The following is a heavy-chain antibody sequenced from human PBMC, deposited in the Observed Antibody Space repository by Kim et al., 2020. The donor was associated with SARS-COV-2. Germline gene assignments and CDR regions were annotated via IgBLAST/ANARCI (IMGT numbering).Heavy chain of an antibody. CDR3: ARDRVAQQAGMDV. J-gene: IGHJ6*02. V-gene: IGHV4-59*13. CDR1: GGSISSYY. Sequence: SETLSLTCTVSGGSISSYYWSWIRQPPGKGLEWIGYIYYSGSTNYNPSLKSRVTISVDTSKNQFSLKLSSVTAADTAVYYCARDRVAQQAGMDVWGQGTTVTVSS. D-gene: IGHD2-15*01. CDR2: IYYSGST.